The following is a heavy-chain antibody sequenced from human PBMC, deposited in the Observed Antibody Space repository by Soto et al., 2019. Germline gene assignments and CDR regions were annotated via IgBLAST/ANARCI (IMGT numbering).Heavy chain of an antibody. CDR2: ISYDGSNK. CDR1: GFTFSSYA. J-gene: IGHJ4*02. D-gene: IGHD6-13*01. CDR3: ARDDVAAAGTPY. V-gene: IGHV3-30-3*01. Sequence: GGSLRLSCAASGFTFSSYAMHWVRQAPGKGLEWVAVISYDGSNKYYADSVKGRFTISRDNSKNTLYLQMNSLRAEDTAVYYCARDDVAAAGTPYWGQGTLVTVSS.